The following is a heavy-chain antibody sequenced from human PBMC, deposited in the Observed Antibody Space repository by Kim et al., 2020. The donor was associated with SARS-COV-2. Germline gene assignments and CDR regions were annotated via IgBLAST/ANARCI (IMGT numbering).Heavy chain of an antibody. V-gene: IGHV4-59*08. CDR3: ARLKYPFDWLSYFDY. CDR1: GGSISSYY. J-gene: IGHJ4*02. CDR2: IYYSGST. D-gene: IGHD3-9*01. Sequence: SETLSLTCTVSGGSISSYYWSWIRQPPGKGLEWIGYIYYSGSTNYNPSLKSRVTISVDTSKNQFSLKLSSVTAADTAVYYCARLKYPFDWLSYFDYWGQGTLVTVSS.